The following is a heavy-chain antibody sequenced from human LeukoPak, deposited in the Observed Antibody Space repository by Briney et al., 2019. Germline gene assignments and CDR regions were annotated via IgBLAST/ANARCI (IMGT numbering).Heavy chain of an antibody. CDR1: QFTFDDYA. J-gene: IGHJ4*02. D-gene: IGHD6-25*01. CDR2: INWNSVTI. V-gene: IGHV3-9*01. Sequence: GGSLRLSCAASQFTFDDYAMPWVRQAPGEGLEWVSSINWNSVTIGYADSVKGRFTISRDNAKNSLYLQMNSLRAEDTALYYCAASARLYYFDYWGQGTLVTVSP. CDR3: AASARLYYFDY.